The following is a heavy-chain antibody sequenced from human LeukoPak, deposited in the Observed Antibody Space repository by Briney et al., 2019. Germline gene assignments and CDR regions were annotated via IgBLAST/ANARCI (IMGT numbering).Heavy chain of an antibody. V-gene: IGHV3-23*01. CDR3: AKVRTDYYDSSGHAEYFQH. CDR2: ISGSGGST. Sequence: LTGGSLRLSCAASGFTFSSYAMSWVRQAPGKGLEWVSAISGSGGSTYYADSVKGRFTISRDNSKNTLYLQMNSLRAEDTAVYYCAKVRTDYYDSSGHAEYFQHWGQGTLVTVSS. J-gene: IGHJ1*01. CDR1: GFTFSSYA. D-gene: IGHD3-22*01.